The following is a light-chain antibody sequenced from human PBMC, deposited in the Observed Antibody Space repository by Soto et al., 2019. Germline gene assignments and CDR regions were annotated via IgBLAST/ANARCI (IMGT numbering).Light chain of an antibody. CDR1: QRINSW. V-gene: IGKV1-12*01. Sequence: DIQMTQSPSSVSASVGDRVTITCRASQRINSWLAWYQQRPGKAPKLLIYAASSLQSGVPSRFSGSGFGTDFTVTISSLQPEDIATYYCQRYDTLPIIFGQGTRLEIK. J-gene: IGKJ5*01. CDR3: QRYDTLPII. CDR2: AAS.